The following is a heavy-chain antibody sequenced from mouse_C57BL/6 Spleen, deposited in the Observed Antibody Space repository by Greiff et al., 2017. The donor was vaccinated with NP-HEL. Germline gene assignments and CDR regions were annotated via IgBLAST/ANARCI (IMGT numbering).Heavy chain of an antibody. CDR1: GYTFTDYE. J-gene: IGHJ4*01. D-gene: IGHD1-1*01. Sequence: ESGAELVRPGASVTLSCKASGYTFTDYEMHWVKQTPVHGLEWIGAIDPETGGTAYNQKFKGKAILTADKSSSTAYMELRSLTSEDSAVYYCTRRGYGSSYKDYWGQGTSVTVSS. CDR2: IDPETGGT. CDR3: TRRGYGSSYKDY. V-gene: IGHV1-15*01.